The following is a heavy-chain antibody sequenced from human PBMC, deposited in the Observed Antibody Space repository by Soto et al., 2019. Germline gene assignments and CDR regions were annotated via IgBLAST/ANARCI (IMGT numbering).Heavy chain of an antibody. CDR1: GYTFTSYG. Sequence: ASVKVSCKASGYTFTSYGISWVRQAPGQGLEWMGWISAYNGNTNYAQKLQGRVTMTTDTSTSTAHMELRSLRSDDTAVYYCARDHPKFWESFDYYYYYYMDVWGKGTTVTVSS. J-gene: IGHJ6*03. V-gene: IGHV1-18*01. CDR2: ISAYNGNT. D-gene: IGHD3-10*01. CDR3: ARDHPKFWESFDYYYYYYMDV.